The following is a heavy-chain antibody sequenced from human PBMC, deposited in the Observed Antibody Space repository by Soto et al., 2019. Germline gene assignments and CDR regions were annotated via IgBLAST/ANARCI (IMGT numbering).Heavy chain of an antibody. D-gene: IGHD3-22*01. J-gene: IGHJ4*02. V-gene: IGHV3-13*04. CDR2: IGTAGDT. CDR1: GFTFSSYD. CDR3: ARAIGPTLFDY. Sequence: LRLSCVVSGFTFSSYDMHWVRQGPGKGLEWVSAIGTAGDTNYAGSVKGRFTISRENAKNSLYLQMNSLRAGDTAIYFCARAIGPTLFDYWGQGTLVTVSS.